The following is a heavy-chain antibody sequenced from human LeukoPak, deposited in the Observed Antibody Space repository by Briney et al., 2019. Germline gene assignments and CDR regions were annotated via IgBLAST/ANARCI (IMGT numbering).Heavy chain of an antibody. Sequence: SETLSLTCTVSGGSISSHYWSWIRQPPGKGLEWIGYIYYSGSTNYNPSLKSRVTISVDTSKNQFSLKLSSVTAADTAVYYCARGIFYDFWSGYYGADYYYYYMDVWGKGTTVTVSS. D-gene: IGHD3-3*01. CDR1: GGSISSHY. J-gene: IGHJ6*03. V-gene: IGHV4-59*11. CDR2: IYYSGST. CDR3: ARGIFYDFWSGYYGADYYYYYMDV.